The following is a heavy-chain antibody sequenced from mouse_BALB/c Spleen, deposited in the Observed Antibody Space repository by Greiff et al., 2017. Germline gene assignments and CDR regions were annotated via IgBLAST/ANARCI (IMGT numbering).Heavy chain of an antibody. CDR3: ARALSTMITARAMDY. J-gene: IGHJ4*01. CDR2: ISSGGST. D-gene: IGHD2-4*01. V-gene: IGHV5-6-5*01. CDR1: GFTFSSYA. Sequence: EVMLVESGGGLVKPGGSLKLSCAASGFTFSSYAMSWVRQTPEKRLEWVASISSGGSTYYPDSVKGRFTISRDNARNILYLQMSSLRSEDTAMYYCARALSTMITARAMDYWGQGTSVTVSS.